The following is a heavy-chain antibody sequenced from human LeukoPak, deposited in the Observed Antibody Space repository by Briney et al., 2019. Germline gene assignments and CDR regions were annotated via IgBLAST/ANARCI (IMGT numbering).Heavy chain of an antibody. D-gene: IGHD3-10*01. Sequence: GGSLRLSCAASGFTFSSYAMHWVRQAPGKGLEYVSAISSNGGSTYYADSVKGRFTISRDNSKNTLYLQMGSLRAEDMAVYYCARGVRGVLSNYYYYMDVWGKGTPVTISS. CDR2: ISSNGGST. J-gene: IGHJ6*03. CDR1: GFTFSSYA. V-gene: IGHV3-64*02. CDR3: ARGVRGVLSNYYYYMDV.